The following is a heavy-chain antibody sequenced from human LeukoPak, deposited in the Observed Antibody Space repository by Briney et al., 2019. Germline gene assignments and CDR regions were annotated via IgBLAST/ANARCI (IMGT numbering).Heavy chain of an antibody. CDR1: GLTFSSHW. CDR2: ITNDGSST. D-gene: IGHD6-19*01. V-gene: IGHV3-74*01. CDR3: TKDSDWAIDY. J-gene: IGHJ4*02. Sequence: GGSLRLSWAASGLTFSSHWMHWVRQAPGKGLVWVSRITNDGSSTTYADSVKGRFTISRDNAKNMLYLQVNSLRAEDTAVYYCTKDSDWAIDYWGQGTLVIVSS.